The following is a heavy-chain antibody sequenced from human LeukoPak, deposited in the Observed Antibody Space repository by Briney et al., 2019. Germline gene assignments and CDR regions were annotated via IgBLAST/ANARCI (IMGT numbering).Heavy chain of an antibody. V-gene: IGHV3-23*01. CDR2: ISASGGST. D-gene: IGHD3-10*01. CDR1: GFTFTSYA. J-gene: IGHJ6*03. Sequence: GGSLRLSCAASGFTFTSYAMSWVRQAPKKGLEWVSVISASGGSTNYADSVKGRFTISRDNSKNTLYLQMNSLRAEDSAVYYCAKSYGSGSSVKYYYYMDVWGKGTTVTVSS. CDR3: AKSYGSGSSVKYYYYMDV.